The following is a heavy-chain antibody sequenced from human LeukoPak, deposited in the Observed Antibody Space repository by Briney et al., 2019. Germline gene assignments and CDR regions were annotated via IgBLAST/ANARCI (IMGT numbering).Heavy chain of an antibody. CDR3: ARWIQGSSMITAPGSWFDP. CDR1: GYSFTNYW. CDR2: IYSWESDN. Sequence: EALKIFRKGPGYSFTNYWIGWVRPVPGKGLGWVGIIYSWESDNRYGPSFQGQVTISADKSISTAYLQWSSLKASDTAMYYCARWIQGSSMITAPGSWFDPWGQGTLVTVSS. V-gene: IGHV5-51*01. J-gene: IGHJ5*02. D-gene: IGHD3-16*01.